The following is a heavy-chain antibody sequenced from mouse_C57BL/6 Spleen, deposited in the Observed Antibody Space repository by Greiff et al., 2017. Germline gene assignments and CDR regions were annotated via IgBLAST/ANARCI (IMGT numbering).Heavy chain of an antibody. CDR3: ARPLYYGSSDWYFDV. CDR2: INPNNGGT. Sequence: VQLQQSGPELVKPGASVKIPCKASGYTFTDYNMDWVKQSHGKSLEWIGDINPNNGGTIYNQKFKGKATLTVDKSSSTAYMELRSLTSEDTAVYYCARPLYYGSSDWYFDVWGTGTTVTVSS. CDR1: GYTFTDYN. D-gene: IGHD1-1*01. V-gene: IGHV1-18*01. J-gene: IGHJ1*03.